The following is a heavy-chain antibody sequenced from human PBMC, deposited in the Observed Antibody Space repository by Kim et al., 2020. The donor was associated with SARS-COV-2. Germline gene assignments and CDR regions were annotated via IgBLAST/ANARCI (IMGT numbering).Heavy chain of an antibody. CDR3: ANFRGEVAEYFQH. J-gene: IGHJ1*01. CDR1: GFTFSSYA. D-gene: IGHD3-10*01. Sequence: GGSLRLSCAASGFTFSSYAMSWVRQAPGKGLEWVSGISGSGGSTYYADSVKGRFTISRDNSKNTLYLQMNSLRAEYTAVYYCANFRGEVAEYFQHWGQGTLVTVSS. V-gene: IGHV3-23*01. CDR2: ISGSGGST.